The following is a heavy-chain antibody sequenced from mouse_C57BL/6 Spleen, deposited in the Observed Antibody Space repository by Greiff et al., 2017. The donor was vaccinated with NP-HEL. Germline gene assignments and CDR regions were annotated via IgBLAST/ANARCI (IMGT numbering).Heavy chain of an antibody. D-gene: IGHD2-3*01. CDR3: ARNYDGYPYAMDY. CDR1: GYAFSSSW. V-gene: IGHV1-82*01. Sequence: QVQLKQSGPELVKPGASVKISCKASGYAFSSSWMNWVKQRPGKGLEWIGRIYPGDGDTNYNGKFKGKATLTADKSSSTAYMQLSSLTAEDSAVYFCARNYDGYPYAMDYWGQGTSVTVSS. J-gene: IGHJ4*01. CDR2: IYPGDGDT.